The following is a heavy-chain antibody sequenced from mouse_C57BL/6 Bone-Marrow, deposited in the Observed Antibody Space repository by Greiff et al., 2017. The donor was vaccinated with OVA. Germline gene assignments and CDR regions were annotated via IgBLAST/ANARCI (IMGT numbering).Heavy chain of an antibody. Sequence: EVHLVESGGGLVQPGGSMKLSCAASGFTFSDAWMDWVRQSPEKGLEWVAEIRNKANNPATYYAESVKGRFTISRDDSKSSVYLQMNSLRAEDTGIYYCTCTDRAPFDYWGQGTTLTVSS. D-gene: IGHD3-3*01. V-gene: IGHV6-6*01. J-gene: IGHJ2*01. CDR3: TCTDRAPFDY. CDR1: GFTFSDAW. CDR2: IRNKANNPAT.